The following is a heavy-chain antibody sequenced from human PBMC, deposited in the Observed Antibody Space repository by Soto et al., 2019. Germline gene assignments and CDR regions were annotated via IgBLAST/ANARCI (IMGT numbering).Heavy chain of an antibody. CDR3: ARREYGAAFDY. CDR2: IYYSGST. CDR1: GGSISSYY. J-gene: IGHJ4*02. V-gene: IGHV4-59*08. D-gene: IGHD4-17*01. Sequence: SEXLSLTCTVSGGSISSYYWSWIRQPPGKGLEWIGYIYYSGSTNYNPSLKSRVTISVDTSKNQFSLKLSSVTAADTAVYYCARREYGAAFDYWGQGTLVTGSS.